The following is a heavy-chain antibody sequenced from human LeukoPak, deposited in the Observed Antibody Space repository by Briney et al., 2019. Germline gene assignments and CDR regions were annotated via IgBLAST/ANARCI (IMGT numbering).Heavy chain of an antibody. CDR2: IYTSGST. J-gene: IGHJ4*02. CDR1: GGSISSYY. D-gene: IGHD3-22*01. Sequence: SETLSLTCTVSGGSISSYYWGWIRQPAGKGLEWIGRIYTSGSTNYNPSLKSRVTMSVDTSKNQFSLKLSSVTAADTAVYYCARDLHPEPYYYDSSGYEPTSYFDYWGQGTLVTVSS. CDR3: ARDLHPEPYYYDSSGYEPTSYFDY. V-gene: IGHV4-4*07.